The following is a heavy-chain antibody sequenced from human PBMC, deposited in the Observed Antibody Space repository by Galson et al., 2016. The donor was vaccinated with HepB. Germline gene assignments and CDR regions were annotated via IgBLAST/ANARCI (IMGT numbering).Heavy chain of an antibody. CDR2: ISNAGSIK. CDR3: AKAGGKNFTPYAP. V-gene: IGHV3-30*18. CDR1: GFTFRNYG. Sequence: SLRLSCAATGFTFRNYGMHWVRQAPGKGLEWVALISNAGSIKYYADSVKGRFTISRDNSKNTLYLQLNSLRAEDTAVYYFAKAGGKNFTPYAPWGQGTRVTVAS. J-gene: IGHJ5*02. D-gene: IGHD1-14*01.